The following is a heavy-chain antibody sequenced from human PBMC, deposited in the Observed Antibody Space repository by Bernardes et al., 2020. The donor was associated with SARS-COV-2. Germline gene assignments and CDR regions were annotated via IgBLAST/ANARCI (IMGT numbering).Heavy chain of an antibody. CDR3: ARLFSSSWYGGFDY. CDR2: IIPILGIA. J-gene: IGHJ4*02. Sequence: SVKVSCKASGGTFSSYTISWVRQAPGQGLEWMGRIIPILGIANYAQKFQGRVTITADKSTSTAYMELSSLRSEDTAVYYCARLFSSSWYGGFDYWGQGTLVTVSS. D-gene: IGHD6-13*01. CDR1: GGTFSSYT. V-gene: IGHV1-69*02.